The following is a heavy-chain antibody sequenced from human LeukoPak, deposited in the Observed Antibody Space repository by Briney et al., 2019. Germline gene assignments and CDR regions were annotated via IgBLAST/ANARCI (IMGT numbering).Heavy chain of an antibody. V-gene: IGHV4-39*07. CDR3: ARAHSIASYYYGVDV. CDR1: GGSISSSYSY. Sequence: SQTLSLTCTVSGGSISSSYSYWGWIRQPPGKGQEWIGNIYYSGNTYYSPSLTSRVTLSVDTSENQFSLKLSSVTAADTAVYYCARAHSIASYYYGVDVWGQGTTVTVSS. J-gene: IGHJ6*02. CDR2: IYYSGNT. D-gene: IGHD2/OR15-2a*01.